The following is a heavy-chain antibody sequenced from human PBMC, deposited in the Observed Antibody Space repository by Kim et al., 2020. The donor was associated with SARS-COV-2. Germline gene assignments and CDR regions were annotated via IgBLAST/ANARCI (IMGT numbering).Heavy chain of an antibody. CDR2: IYHSGST. D-gene: IGHD1-26*01. CDR1: GGSISSSNW. V-gene: IGHV4-4*02. Sequence: SETLSLTCAVSGGSISSSNWWSWVRQPPGKGLEWIGEIYHSGSTNYNPSLKSRVTISVDKSKNQFSLKLSSVTAADTAVYYCARVSPPSSGSYLGGDYWGQGTLVTVSS. J-gene: IGHJ4*02. CDR3: ARVSPPSSGSYLGGDY.